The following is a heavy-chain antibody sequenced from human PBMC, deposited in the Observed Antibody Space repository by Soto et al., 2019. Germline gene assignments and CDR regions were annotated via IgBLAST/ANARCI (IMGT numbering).Heavy chain of an antibody. CDR3: APPPLKMAKKGFYH. V-gene: IGHV4-31*01. Sequence: QVQLQVSGPGLVQPSQTLSLTCTVSGASISSGAYYWTWLRQRPGEGLEWIGYIYYSGNTFYNPSPKDPPFITRDPSKNQVPPKLNSVNAAGHALYYCAPPPLKMAKKGFYHWGQGALVTVSS. J-gene: IGHJ4*02. CDR1: GASISSGAYY. CDR2: IYYSGNT. D-gene: IGHD5-12*01.